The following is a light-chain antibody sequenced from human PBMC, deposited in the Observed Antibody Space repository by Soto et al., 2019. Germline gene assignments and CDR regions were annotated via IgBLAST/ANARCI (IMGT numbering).Light chain of an antibody. V-gene: IGKV3-11*01. CDR2: DAS. CDR1: QSVGSY. CDR3: QQRSNWPPGAT. Sequence: EIVLTQSPATLSLSPGERATLSCRASQSVGSYLAWYQQKPGQAPRLLIYDASNRATGIPARFSGSGSRTDFTLTISSLEPEDFAVYYCQQRSNWPPGATFGGGTKVEIK. J-gene: IGKJ4*01.